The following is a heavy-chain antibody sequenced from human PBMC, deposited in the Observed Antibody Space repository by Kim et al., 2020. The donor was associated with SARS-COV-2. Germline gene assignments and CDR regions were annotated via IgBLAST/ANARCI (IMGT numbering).Heavy chain of an antibody. CDR3: AKDRYYNDAFDI. V-gene: IGHV3-30*18. CDR2: ISYDGSNK. J-gene: IGHJ3*02. CDR1: GFTFSSYG. D-gene: IGHD1-26*01. Sequence: GGSLRLSCAASGFTFSSYGMHWVRQAPGKGLEWVAVISYDGSNKYYADSVKSRFTISRDNSKNTLYLQMNSLRAEDTAVYYCAKDRYYNDAFDIWGQGTMVTVSS.